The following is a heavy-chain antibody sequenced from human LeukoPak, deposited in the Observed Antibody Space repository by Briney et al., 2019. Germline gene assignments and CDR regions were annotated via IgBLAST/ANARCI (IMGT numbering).Heavy chain of an antibody. Sequence: SETLSLTCAVYGGSFSGYYWSWIRQPPGKGRKWIGEINHSGSTNSHPSLKSRVTISVDTSKNQFSLKLSSVTAADTAVYYCARRPFGNGRRFTIFGVVTIYDAFDIWGQGTMVTVSS. V-gene: IGHV4-34*01. CDR2: INHSGST. CDR1: GGSFSGYY. D-gene: IGHD3-3*01. J-gene: IGHJ3*02. CDR3: ARRPFGNGRRFTIFGVVTIYDAFDI.